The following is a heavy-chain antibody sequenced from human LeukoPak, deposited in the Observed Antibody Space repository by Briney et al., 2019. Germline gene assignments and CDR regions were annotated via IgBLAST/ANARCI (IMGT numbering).Heavy chain of an antibody. CDR2: IRYDGSNK. CDR1: GFTFSSYG. CDR3: ARDTPYYDYVWGSYRPRGYMDV. J-gene: IGHJ6*03. Sequence: GGSLRLSCGASGFTFSSYGMHWVRQASGKGLEWVAFIRYDGSNKYYADSVKGRFTISRDNSKNTLYLQMNSLRAEDTAVYYCARDTPYYDYVWGSYRPRGYMDVWGKGTTVTVSS. V-gene: IGHV3-30*02. D-gene: IGHD3-16*02.